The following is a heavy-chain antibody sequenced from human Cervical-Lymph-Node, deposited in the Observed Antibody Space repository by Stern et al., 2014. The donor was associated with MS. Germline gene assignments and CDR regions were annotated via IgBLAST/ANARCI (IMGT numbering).Heavy chain of an antibody. CDR2: VYYVGST. V-gene: IGHV4-59*01. CDR3: TRARGITMVRGVIVPPYGMDV. Sequence: QLQLQESGPGLVKPSATLSLTCTVSGDFNSTYHWSWIRQSPGKGLEWIGYVYYVGSTDYNPSLKSRVTISLDASKSQISLRLSSVTEADTAVYYCTRARGITMVRGVIVPPYGMDVWGQGTTVTVSS. CDR1: GDFNSTYH. J-gene: IGHJ6*02. D-gene: IGHD3-10*01.